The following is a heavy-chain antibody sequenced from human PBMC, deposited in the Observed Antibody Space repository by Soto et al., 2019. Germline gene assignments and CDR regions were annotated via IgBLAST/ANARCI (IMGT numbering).Heavy chain of an antibody. Sequence: SETLSLTCTVSGASIKSSNYFWSWIRQSAGEGLQWIGRVYARGATNYNPSLKSRVTISGDTSKNQFSLKLTSVTAADTAVYYCARSSGDDFFYYGMDVWGHGTTVTVSS. V-gene: IGHV4-61*02. D-gene: IGHD4-17*01. CDR1: GASIKSSNYF. CDR2: VYARGAT. J-gene: IGHJ6*02. CDR3: ARSSGDDFFYYGMDV.